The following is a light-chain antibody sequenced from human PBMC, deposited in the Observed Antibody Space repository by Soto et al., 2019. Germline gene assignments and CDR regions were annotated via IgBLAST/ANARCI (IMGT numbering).Light chain of an antibody. J-gene: IGKJ1*01. CDR3: QQYDSYSWT. CDR2: DVS. V-gene: IGKV1-5*01. CDR1: QSVSNW. Sequence: DIQMTQSPSTLSASVSDRVTITCRASQSVSNWLAWYQQKPGKAPKLLIYDVSSLESGVPSRFGGSGSGTEFILTISSLQPDDFATYSCQQYDSYSWTFAQGAKVDVK.